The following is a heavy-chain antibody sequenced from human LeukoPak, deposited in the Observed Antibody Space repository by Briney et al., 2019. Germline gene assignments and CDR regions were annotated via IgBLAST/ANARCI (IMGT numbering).Heavy chain of an antibody. CDR2: IIPLLGIV. Sequence: ASVKVSCKASRVTFNSCSISWVRQAPGHGLDWMGRIIPLLGIVNYAQKFQGWVTMTRDTSISTAYMELSRLRSDDTAVYYCARDRRSHYYGSGTYYPDAFDIWGQGTMVTVSS. CDR3: ARDRRSHYYGSGTYYPDAFDI. CDR1: RVTFNSCS. D-gene: IGHD3-10*01. V-gene: IGHV1-2*04. J-gene: IGHJ3*02.